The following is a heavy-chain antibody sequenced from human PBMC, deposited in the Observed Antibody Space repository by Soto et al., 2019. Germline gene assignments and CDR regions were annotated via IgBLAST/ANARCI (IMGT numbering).Heavy chain of an antibody. J-gene: IGHJ4*02. CDR3: ARENYGDAFDF. D-gene: IGHD4-17*01. CDR2: INSGGTSI. Sequence: GGSLRLSCAASGFTVTNYEMSWVRQAPGKGLEWVSYINSGGTSIKYADSVKGRFTISRDNARNSLYLQMNSLRDEDTAVYYCARENYGDAFDFWGQGALVTVSS. CDR1: GFTVTNYE. V-gene: IGHV3-48*03.